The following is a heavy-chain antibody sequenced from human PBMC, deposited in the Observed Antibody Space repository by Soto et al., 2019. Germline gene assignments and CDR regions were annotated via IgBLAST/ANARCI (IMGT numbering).Heavy chain of an antibody. Sequence: QVQLVQSGAEVKKPGSSVKVSCKASGGTFSSYAISWVRQAPGQGLEWMGGIIPIFGTANYAQKFQGRVTITADESTSTAYMEQSSLRSEDTDVYYCARSLLKGGYCSSTSCPPRYYYYGMDVWGQGTTVTVSS. CDR3: ARSLLKGGYCSSTSCPPRYYYYGMDV. D-gene: IGHD2-2*01. CDR1: GGTFSSYA. CDR2: IIPIFGTA. J-gene: IGHJ6*02. V-gene: IGHV1-69*01.